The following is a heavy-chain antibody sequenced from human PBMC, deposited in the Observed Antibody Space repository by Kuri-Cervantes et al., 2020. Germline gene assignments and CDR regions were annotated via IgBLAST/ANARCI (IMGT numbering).Heavy chain of an antibody. V-gene: IGHV1-18*01. Sequence: ASVKVSCRASGYTFTSYGISWVRQAPGQGLEWMGWISAYNGNTNYAQKLQGRVTMTRNTSISTAYMELSSLRSEDTAVYYCARIWEGRRVATIWKWSPVYMGYWGQGTLVTVSS. CDR1: GYTFTSYG. D-gene: IGHD5-12*01. CDR2: ISAYNGNT. CDR3: ARIWEGRRVATIWKWSPVYMGY. J-gene: IGHJ4*02.